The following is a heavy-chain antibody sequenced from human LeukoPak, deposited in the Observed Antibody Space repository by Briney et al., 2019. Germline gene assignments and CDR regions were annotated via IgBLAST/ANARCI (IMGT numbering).Heavy chain of an antibody. V-gene: IGHV3-30-3*01. J-gene: IGHJ5*02. CDR1: GFTFSSYA. Sequence: GRSLRLSCAASGFTFSSYAIHWVRQAPGKGLEWVAVISYDGSNKFYADSVKGRFTISRDNSKNTLYLQMNSLRAEDTAVYYCAREGRAQASNWFDPWGQGTLVTVSS. CDR2: ISYDGSNK. CDR3: AREGRAQASNWFDP.